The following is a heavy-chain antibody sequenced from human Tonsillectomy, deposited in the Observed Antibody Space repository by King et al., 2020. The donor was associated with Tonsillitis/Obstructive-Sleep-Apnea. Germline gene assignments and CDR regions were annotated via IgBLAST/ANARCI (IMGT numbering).Heavy chain of an antibody. CDR3: AKEDPAGGVRIIDY. D-gene: IGHD2-8*02. CDR2: ISVSGGST. J-gene: IGHJ4*02. Sequence: VQLVESGGGLVQPGGSLRLSCAASGFTFSNYAMSWVRQAPGKGLEWVSTISVSGGSTYYADSVKGRFTVSRDNSKNTLYLQVNYLRAEDTAVYYCAKEDPAGGVRIIDYWGQGTLVTVSS. CDR1: GFTFSNYA. V-gene: IGHV3-23*04.